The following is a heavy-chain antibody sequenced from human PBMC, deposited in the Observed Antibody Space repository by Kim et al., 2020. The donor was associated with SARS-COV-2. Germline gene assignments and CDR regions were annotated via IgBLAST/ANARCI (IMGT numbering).Heavy chain of an antibody. CDR3: ARGRDLGCYGLY. Sequence: SETLSLTCSVSGGSFSGYYWSWIRQSPGKTLEWIGELDHSGRPTYNPSLKSRVTISVDTSKNQFSLTLKSMTAADAAVYYCARGRDLGCYGLYWGLGTLVTVSS. D-gene: IGHD3-16*02. J-gene: IGHJ4*02. V-gene: IGHV4-34*01. CDR1: GGSFSGYY. CDR2: LDHSGRP.